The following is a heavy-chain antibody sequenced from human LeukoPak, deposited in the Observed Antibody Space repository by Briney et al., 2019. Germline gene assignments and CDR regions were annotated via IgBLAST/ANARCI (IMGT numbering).Heavy chain of an antibody. J-gene: IGHJ4*02. V-gene: IGHV4-34*01. CDR2: IIHSGST. Sequence: SETLSLTCAVYGGSFSGYYWSWIRQPPGRGLEWIGEIIHSGSTNYNPSLKSRVTISVDTSKNQFSLKLNSVTAADTAVYYCARGSNATYWGQGTLVTVSS. CDR3: ARGSNATY. CDR1: GGSFSGYY.